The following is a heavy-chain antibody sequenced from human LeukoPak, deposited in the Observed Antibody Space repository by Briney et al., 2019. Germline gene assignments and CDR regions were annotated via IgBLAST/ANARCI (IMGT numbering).Heavy chain of an antibody. CDR3: ARGDCSSTSCPRYYYYYGMDV. Sequence: PSETLSLTCTVSGGSVSSTTYYWSWIRQPPGKGLEWIGYIYYSGSTNYNPSLKSRVTISVDTSKNQFSLKLSSVTAADTAVYYCARGDCSSTSCPRYYYYYGMDVWGQGTTVTVSS. CDR1: GGSVSSTTYY. J-gene: IGHJ6*02. V-gene: IGHV4-61*01. CDR2: IYYSGST. D-gene: IGHD2-2*01.